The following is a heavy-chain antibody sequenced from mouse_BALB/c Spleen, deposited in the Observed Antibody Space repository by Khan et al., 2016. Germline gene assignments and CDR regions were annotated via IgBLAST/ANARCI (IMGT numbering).Heavy chain of an antibody. J-gene: IGHJ2*01. D-gene: IGHD2-10*02. CDR1: GYTFTSYW. CDR3: ARKYGNYFDY. Sequence: QVQLQQSGAELAKPGASVKMSCKASGYTFTSYWMHWVKQRPGQGLEWIGYINPSTGYTEYNQKFKDKATLTADKSSSTAYMQLSSLTSEDSAVNYCARKYGNYFDYWGQGTTLTVSS. V-gene: IGHV1-7*01. CDR2: INPSTGYT.